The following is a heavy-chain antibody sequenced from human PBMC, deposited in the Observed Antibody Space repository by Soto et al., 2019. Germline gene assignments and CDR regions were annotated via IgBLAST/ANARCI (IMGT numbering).Heavy chain of an antibody. Sequence: PSETLSLTCTVSGGPFSSTNYYWGWIRQPPGRGLEWIGSIYYSGYNYYNPSLKSRVTISVDPSRGQFPLQLTSVTAADTAVYYCARRQYCTGDTCNAGPFDYWGQGALVTVSS. CDR2: IYYSGYN. CDR1: GGPFSSTNYY. J-gene: IGHJ4*02. CDR3: ARRQYCTGDTCNAGPFDY. V-gene: IGHV4-39*01. D-gene: IGHD2-8*02.